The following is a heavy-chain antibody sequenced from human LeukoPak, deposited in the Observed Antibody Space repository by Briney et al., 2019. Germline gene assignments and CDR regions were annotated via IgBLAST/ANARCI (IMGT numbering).Heavy chain of an antibody. J-gene: IGHJ4*02. CDR2: INPNSGGT. D-gene: IGHD1-26*01. CDR1: GYTFTGYY. CDR3: ARDGVGATRYPVY. V-gene: IGHV1-2*04. Sequence: VASVKVSCKASGYTFTGYYMHWVRQAPGQGLEWMGWINPNSGGTNYAQKFQGWVTMTRDTSISTAYMELSRLRSDDTAVYYCARDGVGATRYPVYWGQGTLVTVSS.